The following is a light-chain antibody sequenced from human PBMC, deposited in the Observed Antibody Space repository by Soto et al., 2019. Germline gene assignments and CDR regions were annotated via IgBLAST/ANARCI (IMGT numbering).Light chain of an antibody. Sequence: DVVMTQSPHSLPVTPGEPASISCRSSQSLLYSDGDNYLDWYVQKPGQSPQLLIYLASNRASGVPARFSGSGSGSHFRLKISRVEAEDVGLYYCMQGLQTPNTYGQGTRLEIK. CDR2: LAS. J-gene: IGKJ5*01. CDR3: MQGLQTPNT. V-gene: IGKV2-28*01. CDR1: QSLLYSDGDNY.